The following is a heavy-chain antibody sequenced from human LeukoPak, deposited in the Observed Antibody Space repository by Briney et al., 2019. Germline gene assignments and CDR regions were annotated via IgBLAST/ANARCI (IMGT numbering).Heavy chain of an antibody. Sequence: GGSLRLSCAASGFTFSSYAMSWVRQAPGKGLEWVSATTNSGGGTYYADSVKGRFTISRDNSENTLYLQMNSLRAEDTAVYYCARHFVSDFWSALKAFDIWGQGTMVTVSS. CDR1: GFTFSSYA. V-gene: IGHV3-23*01. CDR3: ARHFVSDFWSALKAFDI. J-gene: IGHJ3*02. D-gene: IGHD3-3*01. CDR2: TTNSGGGT.